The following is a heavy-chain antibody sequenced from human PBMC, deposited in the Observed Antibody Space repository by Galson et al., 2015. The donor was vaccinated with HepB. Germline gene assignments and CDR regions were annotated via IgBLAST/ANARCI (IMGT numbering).Heavy chain of an antibody. CDR1: GHTFTGYY. Sequence: SVKVSCKASGHTFTGYYMHWVRQAPGQGLEWMGRINPNSGGTNYAQKFQGRVTMTRDTSISTAYMELSRLRSDDTAVYYCASSADEPLYYYFDYWGQGTLVTVSS. J-gene: IGHJ4*02. D-gene: IGHD3-10*01. V-gene: IGHV1-2*06. CDR2: INPNSGGT. CDR3: ASSADEPLYYYFDY.